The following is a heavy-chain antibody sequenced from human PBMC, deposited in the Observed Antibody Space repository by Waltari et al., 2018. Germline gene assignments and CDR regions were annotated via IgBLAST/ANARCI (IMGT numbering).Heavy chain of an antibody. Sequence: QLQLQESGPGLVKPSETLSLTCTVSGGSISSSSYSWGWIRQPPGKGLEWIGSIYYSGSTYYNPSLKSRVTISVDTSKNQFSLKLSSVTAADTAVYYCATTYYDILTGYYSFAGWFDPWGQGTLVTVSS. D-gene: IGHD3-9*01. CDR1: GGSISSSSYS. J-gene: IGHJ5*02. CDR3: ATTYYDILTGYYSFAGWFDP. V-gene: IGHV4-39*01. CDR2: IYYSGST.